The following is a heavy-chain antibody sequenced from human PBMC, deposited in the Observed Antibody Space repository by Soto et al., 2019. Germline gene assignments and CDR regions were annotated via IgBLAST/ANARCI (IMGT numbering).Heavy chain of an antibody. CDR3: ARQGPASILNTWFDP. J-gene: IGHJ5*02. D-gene: IGHD2-2*01. Sequence: SETLSLTCTVSGGSISSYYWSWIRQPPGKGLEWIGYIYYSGSTNYNPSLKSRATISLDTSKNQFSLKLSSVTAADTAVYYCARQGPASILNTWFDPWGQEPWSPS. V-gene: IGHV4-59*01. CDR2: IYYSGST. CDR1: GGSISSYY.